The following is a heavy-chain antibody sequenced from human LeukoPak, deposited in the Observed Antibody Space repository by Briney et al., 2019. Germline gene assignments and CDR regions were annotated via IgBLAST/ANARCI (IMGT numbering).Heavy chain of an antibody. D-gene: IGHD5-24*01. CDR2: INAGNGHT. J-gene: IGHJ4*02. CDR3: ARGIWSATRVDYYLDN. V-gene: IGHV1-3*01. CDR1: GYTFSVYA. Sequence: ASVKVSCKASGYTFSVYAIHWVRPAPGQRFGWMGWINAGNGHTKYSQNFQGRVTITRDSSANIVYMDVSSLTSEDTAVYYCARGIWSATRVDYYLDNWGRGTLVTVSS.